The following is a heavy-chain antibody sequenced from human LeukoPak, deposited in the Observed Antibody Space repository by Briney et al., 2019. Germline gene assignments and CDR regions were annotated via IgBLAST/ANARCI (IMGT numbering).Heavy chain of an antibody. CDR3: ARDTPSYDFWSGYYS. Sequence: GGSLRLSCAASGFTFSSYWMSWVRQAPWKGLEWVANIKQDGSEKYYVDSVKGRFTISRDNAKNSLYLQMNSLRAEDTAVYYCARDTPSYDFWSGYYSWGQGTLVTVSS. D-gene: IGHD3-3*01. V-gene: IGHV3-7*01. CDR1: GFTFSSYW. J-gene: IGHJ4*02. CDR2: IKQDGSEK.